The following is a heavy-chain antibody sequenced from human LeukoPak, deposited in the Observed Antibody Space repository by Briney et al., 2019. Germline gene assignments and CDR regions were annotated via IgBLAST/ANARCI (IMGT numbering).Heavy chain of an antibody. CDR3: ARGSMVRGVIQNWFDP. J-gene: IGHJ5*02. CDR2: ISAYNGNT. V-gene: IGHV1-18*04. D-gene: IGHD3-10*01. Sequence: ASVKVSCKASGYTFTGYYMHWVRQAPGQGLEWMGWISAYNGNTNYAQKLQGRVTMTTDTSTSTAYMELRSLRSDDTAVYYCARGSMVRGVIQNWFDPWGQGTLVTVSS. CDR1: GYTFTGYY.